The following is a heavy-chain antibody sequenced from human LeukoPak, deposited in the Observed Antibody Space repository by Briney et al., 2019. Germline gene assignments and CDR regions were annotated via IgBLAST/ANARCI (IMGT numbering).Heavy chain of an antibody. D-gene: IGHD6-19*01. CDR1: GINVSNNC. Sequence: PWGSLRLSCAASGINVSNNCIGRVRQAPGKGLEWGSFINSGGGTNHADSVKGRFTISRDNSKNTLYLQMNSLRVEDTAVYYCARVASDSNGWYHFDYWGQGTLVTVSS. CDR2: INSGGGT. J-gene: IGHJ4*02. V-gene: IGHV3-53*01. CDR3: ARVASDSNGWYHFDY.